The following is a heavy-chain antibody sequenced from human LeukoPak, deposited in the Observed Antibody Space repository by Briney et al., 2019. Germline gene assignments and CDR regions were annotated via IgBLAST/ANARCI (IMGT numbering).Heavy chain of an antibody. CDR3: ARGPPNWGYDY. V-gene: IGHV1-8*02. D-gene: IGHD7-27*01. CDR2: MGPNSGNT. J-gene: IGHJ4*02. Sequence: GASVKVSCKASGGTFSSYDINWVRQATGQGPEWMGWMGPNSGNTGYAQKFQGRVTMTRSTSMSTAYMELSSLRSEDTAVYYCARGPPNWGYDYWGQGTLVTVSS. CDR1: GGTFSSYD.